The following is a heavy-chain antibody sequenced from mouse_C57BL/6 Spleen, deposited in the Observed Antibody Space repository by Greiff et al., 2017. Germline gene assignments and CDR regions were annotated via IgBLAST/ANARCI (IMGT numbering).Heavy chain of an antibody. CDR1: GYSITSGYY. D-gene: IGHD2-2*01. V-gene: IGHV3-6*01. CDR3: ARDRRGYDGYFDY. CDR2: ISYDGSN. J-gene: IGHJ2*01. Sequence: EVQRVESGPGLVKPSPSLSLTCSVTGYSITSGYYWNWIRQFPGNKLEWMGYISYDGSNNYNPSLKNRITITRDTSKNQSFLKLNSVTTEDTATYYSARDRRGYDGYFDYWGQGTTLTVSS.